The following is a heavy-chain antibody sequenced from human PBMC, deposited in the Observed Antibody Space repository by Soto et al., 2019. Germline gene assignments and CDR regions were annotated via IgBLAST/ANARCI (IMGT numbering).Heavy chain of an antibody. CDR2: IHSDGSST. Sequence: EVQLVESGGGLVQPGESLRLSCAASGFTFSYYWMHWVRQAPGKGLVWVSRIHSDGSSTTYADSVKGRFTISRDNARNTVYWQMNSVRVEDTAVYYCARGDRGAFDIWGQGTVVTVSS. J-gene: IGHJ3*02. CDR1: GFTFSYYW. D-gene: IGHD1-26*01. V-gene: IGHV3-74*01. CDR3: ARGDRGAFDI.